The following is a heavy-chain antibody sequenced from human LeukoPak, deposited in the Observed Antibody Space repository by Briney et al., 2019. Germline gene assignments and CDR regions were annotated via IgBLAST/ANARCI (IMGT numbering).Heavy chain of an antibody. J-gene: IGHJ4*02. CDR1: GYTFSDYY. Sequence: ASVKVSCKASGYTFSDYYIHWVRQAPGQGLEWVGWINPNSGGTDSAQKLQGRVTMTRDTSISATYMELRTLTSDDTAVYYCARGTRGSYSSIHDWGQGTLVTVSS. CDR2: INPNSGGT. CDR3: ARGTRGSYSSIHD. D-gene: IGHD1-26*01. V-gene: IGHV1-2*02.